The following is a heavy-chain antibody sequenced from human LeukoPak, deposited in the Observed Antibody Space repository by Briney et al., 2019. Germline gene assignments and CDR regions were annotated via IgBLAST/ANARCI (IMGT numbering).Heavy chain of an antibody. CDR2: ISWNGGSI. D-gene: IGHD6-13*01. J-gene: IGHJ6*02. Sequence: SLRLSCAASGLSLDVYATRWVRQAPGEGREWVSGISWNGGSIGYADSVKGRSTISRVNAKIYLYLQINSLRAEDTAVYYCAKDGWAADGYFYYYGMDVWGQGTTVTVSS. CDR1: GLSLDVYA. V-gene: IGHV3-9*01. CDR3: AKDGWAADGYFYYYGMDV.